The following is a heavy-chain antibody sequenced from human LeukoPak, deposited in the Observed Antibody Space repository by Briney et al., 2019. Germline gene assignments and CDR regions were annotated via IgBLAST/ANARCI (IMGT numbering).Heavy chain of an antibody. J-gene: IGHJ5*02. Sequence: PSETLSLTCAVYGGSFSGYYWSWIRQPPGKGLEWIGEINHSGSTNYNPSLKSRVTISVDTSKNQFPLKLSSVTAADTAVYYCARRSPQRPYNWFDPWGQGTLVTVSS. CDR2: INHSGST. V-gene: IGHV4-34*01. CDR1: GGSFSGYY. D-gene: IGHD6-25*01. CDR3: ARRSPQRPYNWFDP.